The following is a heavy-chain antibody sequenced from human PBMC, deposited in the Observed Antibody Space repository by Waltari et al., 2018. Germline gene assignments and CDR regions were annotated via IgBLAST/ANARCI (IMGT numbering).Heavy chain of an antibody. Sequence: EVQPVESGGGLVQPGGSLRLSCAASGFTLSSYWMSWVRQAPGKGPECVANIKKDGSEEYYVDSVRGRFTISRDNAKNSLYLQMNSLRPEDTAVYYCARDQWCAFDIWGQGTMVTVSS. J-gene: IGHJ3*02. V-gene: IGHV3-7*01. CDR2: IKKDGSEE. CDR1: GFTLSSYW. D-gene: IGHD2-15*01. CDR3: ARDQWCAFDI.